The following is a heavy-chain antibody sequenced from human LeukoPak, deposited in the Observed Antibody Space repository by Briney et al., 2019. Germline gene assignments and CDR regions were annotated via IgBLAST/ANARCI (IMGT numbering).Heavy chain of an antibody. CDR3: ATSVGYCSSTSCYLFQYYYYGMDV. D-gene: IGHD2-2*01. CDR1: GYTLTELS. V-gene: IGHV1-24*01. J-gene: IGHJ6*02. CDR2: FDPEDGET. Sequence: ASVKVSCKVSGYTLTELSMHWVRQAPGKGLEWMGGFDPEDGETIYAQKFQGRVTMTEDTSTDTAYMELSSLRSEDTAVYYCATSVGYCSSTSCYLFQYYYYGMDVWGQGTTVTVSS.